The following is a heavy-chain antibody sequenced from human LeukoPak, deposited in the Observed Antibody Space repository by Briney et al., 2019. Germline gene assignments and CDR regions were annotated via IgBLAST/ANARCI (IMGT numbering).Heavy chain of an antibody. D-gene: IGHD3-3*01. CDR3: ARDHRWRGPSDY. CDR1: GGSFSGYY. J-gene: IGHJ4*02. CDR2: INHSGST. Sequence: SETLSLTCAVYGGSFSGYYWSWIRQPPGKGLEWIGEINHSGSTNYNPSLKSRVTISVETSKNQFSLKLSSVTAADTAVYYCARDHRWRGPSDYWGQGTLATVSS. V-gene: IGHV4-34*01.